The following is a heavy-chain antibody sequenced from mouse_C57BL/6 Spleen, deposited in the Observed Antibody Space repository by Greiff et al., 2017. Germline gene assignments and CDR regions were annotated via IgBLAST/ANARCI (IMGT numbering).Heavy chain of an antibody. V-gene: IGHV6-3*01. CDR3: TVTTVVARGFAY. CDR1: GFTFSNYW. D-gene: IGHD1-1*01. J-gene: IGHJ3*01. Sequence: EVMLVESGGGLVQPGGSMKLSCVASGFTFSNYWMNWVRQSPEKGLEWVAQIRLKSDNYATHYAESVKGRFTISRDDSKSSVYLQMNNLRAEDTGIYYCTVTTVVARGFAYWGQGTLVTVSA. CDR2: IRLKSDNYAT.